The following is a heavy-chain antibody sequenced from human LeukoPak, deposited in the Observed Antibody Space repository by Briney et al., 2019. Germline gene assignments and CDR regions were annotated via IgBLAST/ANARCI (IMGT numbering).Heavy chain of an antibody. Sequence: ASVKVSCKASGYTFTGYYMHWVRQAPGQGLEWMGRINPNSGGTNYAQKFQGRVTMTRDTSISTAYMKLSRLRSDDTAVYYCARGYCSGGSCRTFDYWGQGTLVTVSS. J-gene: IGHJ4*02. V-gene: IGHV1-2*06. CDR3: ARGYCSGGSCRTFDY. CDR1: GYTFTGYY. D-gene: IGHD2-15*01. CDR2: INPNSGGT.